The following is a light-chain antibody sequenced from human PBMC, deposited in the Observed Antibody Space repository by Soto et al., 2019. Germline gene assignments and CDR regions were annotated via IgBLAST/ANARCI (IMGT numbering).Light chain of an antibody. CDR1: QSVNNNF. CDR2: GAS. CDR3: QQRSNWPIT. J-gene: IGKJ5*01. V-gene: IGKV3D-20*02. Sequence: ETLLTQSPGTLSLSAGERATVSCRASQSVNNNFLAWYQLRPGQAPRLLISGASSRATGIPERISGSGSGTDFTLTISSIEPEDFAVYYCQQRSNWPITFGHGTRLEIK.